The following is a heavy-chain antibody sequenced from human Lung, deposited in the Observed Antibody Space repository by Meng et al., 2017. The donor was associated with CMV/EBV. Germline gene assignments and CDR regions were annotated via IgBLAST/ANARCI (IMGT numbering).Heavy chain of an antibody. CDR3: ARSSTQNGTTPTPFDY. V-gene: IGHV3-11*04. Sequence: GFTFSDYSMGLIRHAPGKGLEWVSDMSSSGSTIYYADSVKGRFTISRDNAKNSLYLQMNSLRAEDTAVYYCARSSTQNGTTPTPFDYWGQGTLVTVSS. CDR2: MSSSGSTI. D-gene: IGHD1-7*01. CDR1: GFTFSDYS. J-gene: IGHJ4*02.